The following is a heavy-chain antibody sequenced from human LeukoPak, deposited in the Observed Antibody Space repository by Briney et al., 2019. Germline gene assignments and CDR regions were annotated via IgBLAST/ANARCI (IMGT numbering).Heavy chain of an antibody. CDR2: INHSGST. D-gene: IGHD3-22*01. CDR1: GGSISSSSYY. J-gene: IGHJ3*02. CDR3: ASFSYYYDSSPGRDAFDI. Sequence: PSETLSLTCTVSGGSISSSSYYWGWIRQPPGKGLEWIGEINHSGSTNYNPSLKSRVTISVDTSKNQFSLKLSSVTAADTAVYYCASFSYYYDSSPGRDAFDIWGQGTMVTVSS. V-gene: IGHV4-39*07.